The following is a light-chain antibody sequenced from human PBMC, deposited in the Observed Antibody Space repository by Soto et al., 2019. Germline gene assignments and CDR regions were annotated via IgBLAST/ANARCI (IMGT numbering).Light chain of an antibody. CDR2: EVS. Sequence: QSVLTQPPSASGTPGQRVTISCSGSSSDVGDYNYVSWYQQHPGKAPKLMIYEVSNRPSGVSNRFSGSKSGNTASLTISGLQAEDEGDHYCSSYISSSTPYVFGTGTKVTVL. CDR1: SSDVGDYNY. CDR3: SSYISSSTPYV. J-gene: IGLJ1*01. V-gene: IGLV2-14*01.